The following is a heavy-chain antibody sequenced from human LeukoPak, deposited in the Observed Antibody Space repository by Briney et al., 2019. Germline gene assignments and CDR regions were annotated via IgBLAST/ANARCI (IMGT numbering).Heavy chain of an antibody. J-gene: IGHJ5*02. Sequence: GGSLRLSCAASGFTFSSYAMHWVRQAPGKGLEWVSGISGRDSTTYYADSVKGRFTISDENYKNTLYLQMNSRRADDAALYYCATSGGGSSSWGQGTLVTVSS. CDR3: ATSGGGSSS. CDR1: GFTFSSYA. V-gene: IGHV3-23*01. D-gene: IGHD3-16*01. CDR2: ISGRDSTT.